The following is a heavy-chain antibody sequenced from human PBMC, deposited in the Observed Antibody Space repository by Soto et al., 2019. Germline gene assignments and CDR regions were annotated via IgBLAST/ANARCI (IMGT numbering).Heavy chain of an antibody. CDR2: IIPILGIA. J-gene: IGHJ4*02. CDR3: ASIQYCSGGSCYSGAYFFDY. V-gene: IGHV1-69*02. CDR1: GGTFSSYT. Sequence: QVQLVQSGAEVKKPGSSVKVSCKASGGTFSSYTISWVRQAPGQGLEWMGRIIPILGIANYAQKFQGRVTITAYKSTSTAYMELSSLRSEDTAVYYCASIQYCSGGSCYSGAYFFDYWGQGTLVTVSS. D-gene: IGHD2-15*01.